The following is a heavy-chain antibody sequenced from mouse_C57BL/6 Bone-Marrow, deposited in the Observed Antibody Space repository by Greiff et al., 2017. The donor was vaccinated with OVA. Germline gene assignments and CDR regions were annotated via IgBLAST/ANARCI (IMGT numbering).Heavy chain of an antibody. CDR1: GFTFTNYY. CDR3: ARHKGRVAVDYCDY. J-gene: IGHJ2*01. V-gene: IGHV7-3*01. CDR2: IRNKPNGSTT. Sequence: DVKLVESGGGLVQPGDSLSLSCAASGFTFTNYYMSWVRQPPGKALEWLAFIRNKPNGSTTEYSVSVKGRFTISRDNSQSILYLQMNALGAEDSATYCCARHKGRVAVDYCDYWGQGTALTVSS. D-gene: IGHD1-1*01.